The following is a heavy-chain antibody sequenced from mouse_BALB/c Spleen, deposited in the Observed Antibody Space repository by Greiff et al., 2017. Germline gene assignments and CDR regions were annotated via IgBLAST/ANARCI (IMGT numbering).Heavy chain of an antibody. J-gene: IGHJ4*01. CDR1: EYEFPSHD. D-gene: IGHD1-1*01. Sequence: EVKVEESGGGLVQPGESLKLSCESNEYEFPSHDMSWVRKTPEKRLELVAAINSDGGSTYYPDTMERRFIISRDNTKKTLYLQMSSLRSEDTALYYCARHGNYYGSSYGDAMDYWGQGTSVTVSS. V-gene: IGHV5-2*03. CDR2: INSDGGST. CDR3: ARHGNYYGSSYGDAMDY.